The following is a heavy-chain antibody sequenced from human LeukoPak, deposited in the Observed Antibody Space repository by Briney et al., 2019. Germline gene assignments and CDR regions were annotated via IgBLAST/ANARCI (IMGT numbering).Heavy chain of an antibody. CDR2: IYTSKST. D-gene: IGHD3-3*01. CDR3: ARDGSITIFGVVTADGMDV. J-gene: IGHJ6*02. Sequence: SETLSLTCTVSGGSISSGSYYWSWIRQPAGKGLEWIGRIYTSKSTNYNPSLKSRVNISVDTSKSQFSLKLSSVTAADTAVYYCARDGSITIFGVVTADGMDVWGQGTTVTVFS. V-gene: IGHV4-61*02. CDR1: GGSISSGSYY.